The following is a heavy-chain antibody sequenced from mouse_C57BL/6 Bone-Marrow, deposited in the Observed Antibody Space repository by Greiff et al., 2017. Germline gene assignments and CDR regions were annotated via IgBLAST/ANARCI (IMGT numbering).Heavy chain of an antibody. J-gene: IGHJ3*01. CDR3: AREGTWPWFAY. CDR2: IHPNSGST. V-gene: IGHV1-64*01. D-gene: IGHD3-3*01. CDR1: GYTFTSYW. Sequence: QVQLQQPGAERVKPGASVKLSCKASGYTFTSYWMHWVKQRPGQGLEWIGLIHPNSGSTNYNEKFKSKATLTVDKSSSTAYMQLSSLISEDSAVYYCAREGTWPWFAYGGQGTLVTVAA.